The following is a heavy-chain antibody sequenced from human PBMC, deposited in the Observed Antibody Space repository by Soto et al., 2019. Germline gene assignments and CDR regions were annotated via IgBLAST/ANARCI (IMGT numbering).Heavy chain of an antibody. J-gene: IGHJ6*03. V-gene: IGHV1-69*02. CDR1: GGTFSSYT. D-gene: IGHD3-3*01. Sequence: ASVKVSCKASGGTFSSYTISWVRQAPGQGLEWMGRIIPILGIANYAQKFQGRVTITADKSTSTAYMELSSLRSEDTAVYYCARAQSRHDFWSGLGFHMDVWGKGTTVTVSS. CDR3: ARAQSRHDFWSGLGFHMDV. CDR2: IIPILGIA.